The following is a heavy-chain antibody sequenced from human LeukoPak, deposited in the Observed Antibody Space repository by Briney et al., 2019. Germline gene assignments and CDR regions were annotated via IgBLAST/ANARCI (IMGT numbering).Heavy chain of an antibody. J-gene: IGHJ4*02. Sequence: GGSLRLSCAASGFTFSSYSMHWVRQAPGKGLEWVAVISYDGSNKYYADSVKGRFTISRDNSKNTLYLQMNSLRAEDTAVYYCAKGERKYQLLGPFDYWGQGTLVTVSS. D-gene: IGHD2-2*01. CDR2: ISYDGSNK. CDR1: GFTFSSYS. V-gene: IGHV3-30*18. CDR3: AKGERKYQLLGPFDY.